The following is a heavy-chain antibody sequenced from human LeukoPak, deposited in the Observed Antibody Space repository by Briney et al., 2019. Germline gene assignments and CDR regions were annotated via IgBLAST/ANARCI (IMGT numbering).Heavy chain of an antibody. Sequence: ASVKVSCKASGDTFTGYYMHWVRQAPGQGLEWMGWINPNSGGTNYAQKFQGRVTMTRDTSISTAYMELSRLRSDDTAVYYCARSIVVVPAAIFDYWGQGTLVTVSS. CDR2: INPNSGGT. CDR1: GDTFTGYY. V-gene: IGHV1-2*02. CDR3: ARSIVVVPAAIFDY. J-gene: IGHJ4*02. D-gene: IGHD2-2*01.